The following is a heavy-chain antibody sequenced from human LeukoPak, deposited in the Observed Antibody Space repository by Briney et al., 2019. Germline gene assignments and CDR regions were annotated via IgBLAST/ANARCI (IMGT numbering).Heavy chain of an antibody. J-gene: IGHJ4*02. V-gene: IGHV3-53*01. D-gene: IGHD3-10*01. CDR2: IYSGGST. CDR3: ARDAWGYGSGSFDY. CDR1: GFTVSSNY. Sequence: GGSLRLSCAASGFTVSSNYMSWVRQAPGKGLEWVSVIYSGGSTYYADSVKGRFTISRDNSKNTLYLQMNSLRAEDTAVYYCARDAWGYGSGSFDYWGQGTLVTVSS.